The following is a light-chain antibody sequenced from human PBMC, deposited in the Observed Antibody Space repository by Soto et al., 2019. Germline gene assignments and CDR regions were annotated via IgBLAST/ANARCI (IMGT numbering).Light chain of an antibody. CDR2: DAS. J-gene: IGKJ4*01. CDR3: QQYSSYPLT. CDR1: ETINTW. Sequence: DIQMTQSPSSLSVSVGDRVTITCRASETINTWLAWYQQKPGKAPKILIHDASKLERGVPSRLSGSGSGAEFTLNIRSLQPDDLGTYYCQQYSSYPLTFGGGTKVDIK. V-gene: IGKV1-5*01.